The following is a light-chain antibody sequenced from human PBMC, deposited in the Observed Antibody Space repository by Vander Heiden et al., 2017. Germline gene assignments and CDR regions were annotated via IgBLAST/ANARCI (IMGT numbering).Light chain of an antibody. J-gene: IGKJ3*01. CDR3: QQVNSYPR. CDR2: DAS. Sequence: ITCRASQGISSALDWYQQKPVRAPKLLIYDASSLESGVPSRFSGSGSGTDFTLTISSLQAEDFATYSCQQVNSYPRFGHGTKVDIK. CDR1: QGISSA. V-gene: IGKV1-13*02.